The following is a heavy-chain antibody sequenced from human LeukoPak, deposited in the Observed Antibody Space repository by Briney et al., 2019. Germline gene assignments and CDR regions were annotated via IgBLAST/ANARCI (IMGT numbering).Heavy chain of an antibody. Sequence: SETLSLTCTVSGYSISSGYYWGWIRQPPGEGLEWIGTIFHSGSTYSNPSLKSRVTISVDTSKNQFSLNLSSVTAADTAVYYCARVGYYPDYYMDVWGKGTTVTVSS. D-gene: IGHD2-21*01. J-gene: IGHJ6*03. CDR1: GYSISSGYY. CDR2: IFHSGST. CDR3: ARVGYYPDYYMDV. V-gene: IGHV4-38-2*02.